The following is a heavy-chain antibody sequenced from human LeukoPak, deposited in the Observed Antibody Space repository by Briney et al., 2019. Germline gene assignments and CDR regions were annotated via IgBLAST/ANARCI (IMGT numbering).Heavy chain of an antibody. CDR2: IKEDGSEK. Sequence: PGGSLRLSCAASGFTSTNHWMSWVRQAPGKGLEWVANIKEDGSEKYYVDSVKGRFTVSRDNVKNSLFLQMNSLRVDDTAVYYCAKSGSSVFWSWGQGTLVTVSS. D-gene: IGHD3-3*02. CDR1: GFTSTNHW. V-gene: IGHV3-7*03. J-gene: IGHJ5*02. CDR3: AKSGSSVFWS.